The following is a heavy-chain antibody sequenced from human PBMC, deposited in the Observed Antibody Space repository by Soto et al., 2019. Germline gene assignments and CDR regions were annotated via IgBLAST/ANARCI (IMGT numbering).Heavy chain of an antibody. CDR3: ARGLVVTYYFDY. CDR1: GGSISSGGYY. J-gene: IGHJ4*02. D-gene: IGHD3-22*01. V-gene: IGHV4-31*03. Sequence: QVQLQESGPGLVKPSQTLSLTCTVSGGSISSGGYYWSWIRQHPGKGLEWIGYIYSSGSTYYNPSHKSRXXIXVXTSKNQFSLKLSSVTAADTAVYYCARGLVVTYYFDYWGQGTLVTVSS. CDR2: IYSSGST.